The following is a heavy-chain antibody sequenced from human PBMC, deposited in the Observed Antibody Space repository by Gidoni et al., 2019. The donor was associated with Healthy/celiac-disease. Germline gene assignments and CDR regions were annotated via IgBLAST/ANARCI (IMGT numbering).Heavy chain of an antibody. J-gene: IGHJ3*02. Sequence: EVQLVESGGGLVQPGGSLRLSCAASGFTFSSYEMNWVRQAPGKGLGWVSYSSSSGSTIYYADSVKGRFTISRDNAKNSLYLQMNSLRAEDTAVYYCARDWRHIVVVTAINAFDIWGQGTMVTVSS. D-gene: IGHD2-21*02. CDR3: ARDWRHIVVVTAINAFDI. CDR1: GFTFSSYE. CDR2: SSSSGSTI. V-gene: IGHV3-48*03.